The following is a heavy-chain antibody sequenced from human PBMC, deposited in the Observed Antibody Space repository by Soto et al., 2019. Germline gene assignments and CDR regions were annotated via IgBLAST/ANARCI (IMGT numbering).Heavy chain of an antibody. CDR1: GFTFSDYS. CDR3: VREMSWAIFD. Sequence: PGGSLRLSCAASGFTFSDYSINWVRQAPGRGLEWISYIISSASFTSYADSVKGRFTISRDNARNSVYLQMNGLRDDDTAVYYCVREMSWAIFDWGRGTLVTVSS. D-gene: IGHD3-3*01. CDR2: IISSASFT. V-gene: IGHV3-48*02. J-gene: IGHJ4*02.